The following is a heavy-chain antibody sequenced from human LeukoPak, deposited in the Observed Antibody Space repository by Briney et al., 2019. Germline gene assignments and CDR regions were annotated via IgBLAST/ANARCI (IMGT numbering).Heavy chain of an antibody. Sequence: GGPLSLSCAASGFPFSSYEMNGLRQAPGKGLEGVTYISSSSSYIYYADSVKGRFTISRDNAKNSLYLQMNSLRAEDTAVYYCARVRIAVAGQGDYWGQGTLVTVSS. CDR3: ARVRIAVAGQGDY. D-gene: IGHD6-19*01. CDR2: ISSSSSYI. J-gene: IGHJ4*02. V-gene: IGHV3-21*05. CDR1: GFPFSSYE.